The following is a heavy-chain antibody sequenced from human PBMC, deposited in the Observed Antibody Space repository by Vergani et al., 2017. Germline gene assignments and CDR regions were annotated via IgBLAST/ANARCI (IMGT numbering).Heavy chain of an antibody. CDR3: ARGGGYSSAPWYYYYYMDV. Sequence: QVQLVQSGAEVKKPGSSVKVSCKASGGTFSSYAISWVRQASGQGLEWMGGIIPIFGTANYAQKFQGRVTITADESTSTAYMELSSLRSEDTAVYYCARGGGYSSAPWYYYYYMDVWGKGTTVTVSS. V-gene: IGHV1-69*12. D-gene: IGHD6-19*01. J-gene: IGHJ6*03. CDR1: GGTFSSYA. CDR2: IIPIFGTA.